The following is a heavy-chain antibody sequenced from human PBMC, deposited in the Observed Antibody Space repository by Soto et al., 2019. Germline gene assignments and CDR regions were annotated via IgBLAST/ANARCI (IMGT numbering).Heavy chain of an antibody. CDR1: GCSFTNYW. D-gene: IGHD4-4*01. J-gene: IGHJ6*03. Sequence: PVESLKISCMGSGCSFTNYWIGRARQMPEKGLELMGVIYPGDSDTRYSPSFQGQDTISADKSISTAYLQLISLKVSDTAMYYYERVRSVPSYSKYLFSCYYFVVWGKGTTVNVSS. CDR2: IYPGDSDT. CDR3: ERVRSVPSYSKYLFSCYYFVV. V-gene: IGHV5-51*01.